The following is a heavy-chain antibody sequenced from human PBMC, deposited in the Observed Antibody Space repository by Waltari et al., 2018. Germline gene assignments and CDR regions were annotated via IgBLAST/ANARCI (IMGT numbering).Heavy chain of an antibody. CDR1: GFTFSRYW. D-gene: IGHD5-18*01. CDR3: ARGGYSYGWAFDY. Sequence: EVQLVESGGGLVQPGGSLRLPREACGFTFSRYWMSWVRQAPGKGLEWVANIKQDGSEKYYVDSVKGRFTISRDNAKNSLYLQMNSLRAEDTAVYYCARGGYSYGWAFDYWGQGTLVTVSS. CDR2: IKQDGSEK. V-gene: IGHV3-7*04. J-gene: IGHJ4*02.